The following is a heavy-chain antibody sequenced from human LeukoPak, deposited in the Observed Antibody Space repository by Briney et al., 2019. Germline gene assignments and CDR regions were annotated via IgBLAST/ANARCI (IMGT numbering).Heavy chain of an antibody. CDR1: GFTFSSFG. CDR2: IYSGGST. J-gene: IGHJ4*02. CDR3: ARIAAAGPFDY. V-gene: IGHV3-66*01. D-gene: IGHD6-13*01. Sequence: GGSLRLSCAASGFTFSSFGMHWVRQAPGKGLDWVSVIYSGGSTYYADSVKGRFTISRDNSKHTLHLQMNSLRAEDTAVYYCARIAAAGPFDYWGQGTLVTVSS.